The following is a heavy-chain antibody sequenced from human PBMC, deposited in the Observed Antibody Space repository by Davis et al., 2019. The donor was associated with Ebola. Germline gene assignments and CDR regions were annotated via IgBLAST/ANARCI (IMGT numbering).Heavy chain of an antibody. Sequence: AASVKVSCKASGYTFTSYGISWVRQAPGQGLEWMGWISAYNSNTNYAQKLQGRVTMTTDTSTSTAYMELRSLRSDDTAVYYCARDIGLVTPAWFDPWGQGTLVTVSS. J-gene: IGHJ5*02. D-gene: IGHD4-23*01. CDR2: ISAYNSNT. CDR1: GYTFTSYG. CDR3: ARDIGLVTPAWFDP. V-gene: IGHV1-18*01.